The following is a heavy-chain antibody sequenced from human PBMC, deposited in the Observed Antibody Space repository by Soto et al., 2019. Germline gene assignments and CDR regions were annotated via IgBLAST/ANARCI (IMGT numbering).Heavy chain of an antibody. CDR2: IYYSGST. J-gene: IGHJ4*02. D-gene: IGHD5-12*01. V-gene: IGHV4-30-4*01. CDR3: ARAGPYSGYAADE. Sequence: PSETLSLTCTVSGGSISSGDYYWSWIRQPPGKGLEWIGYIYYSGSTYYNPSLKSRVTISVDTSKNQFSLKLSSVTAADTAVYYGARAGPYSGYAADEWGQGTLVTVSS. CDR1: GGSISSGDYY.